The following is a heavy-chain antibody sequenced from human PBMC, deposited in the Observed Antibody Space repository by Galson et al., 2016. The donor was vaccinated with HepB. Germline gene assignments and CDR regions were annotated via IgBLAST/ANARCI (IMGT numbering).Heavy chain of an antibody. V-gene: IGHV3-33*01. CDR1: GFIFSDYG. CDR3: VSDVGRGGVSVEKGFDL. CDR2: IWWDGSKQ. D-gene: IGHD3-10*01. J-gene: IGHJ3*01. Sequence: SLRLSCAASGFIFSDYGMHWVRQAPGKGLEWVAVIWWDGSKQDYGDSVRGRFSISRDNSKKTLYLQMNSLRVGDTAVYYCVSDVGRGGVSVEKGFDLWGQGTMVTVSS.